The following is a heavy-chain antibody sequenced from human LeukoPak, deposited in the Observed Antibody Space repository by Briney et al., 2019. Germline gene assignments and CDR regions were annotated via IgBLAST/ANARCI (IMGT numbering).Heavy chain of an antibody. V-gene: IGHV3-30-3*01. CDR2: ISYDGSNK. D-gene: IGHD1-26*01. CDR3: ARAAGQWELTVDY. J-gene: IGHJ4*02. Sequence: GGSLRLSCAASGFTFSSYWMSWVRQAPGKGLEWVAVISYDGSNKYYADSVKGRSTISRDNSKNTLYLQMNSLRAEDTAVYYCARAAGQWELTVDYWGQGTLVTVSS. CDR1: GFTFSSYW.